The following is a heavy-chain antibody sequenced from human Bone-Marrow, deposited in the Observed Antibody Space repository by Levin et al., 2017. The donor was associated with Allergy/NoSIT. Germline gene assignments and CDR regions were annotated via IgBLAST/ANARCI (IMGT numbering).Heavy chain of an antibody. V-gene: IGHV1-46*01. J-gene: IGHJ4*02. CDR2: IDPTSGST. D-gene: IGHD1-7*01. CDR1: GYTFTSYY. Sequence: ASVKVSCRTFGYTFTSYYMNWVRQAPGQGLEWMGRIDPTSGSTRYAQKFEGRVSMTRDTSTTTVYMELSSLRSDDTAVYYCARRRNRGNYPFDYWGQGTLVTVSS. CDR3: ARRRNRGNYPFDY.